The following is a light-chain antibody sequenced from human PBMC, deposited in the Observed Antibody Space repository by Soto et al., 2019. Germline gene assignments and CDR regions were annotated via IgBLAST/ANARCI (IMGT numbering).Light chain of an antibody. J-gene: IGLJ1*01. Sequence: QSALTQPASVSGSPGQSITISCTGNSSDVGSYNLVSWYQQHPGKAPKLMNYEGSKRPSGISNRFSGSKSGNTASLTISGLQAEDEAEYYCCSYADSSRIYVFGSGTKLTVL. V-gene: IGLV2-23*01. CDR1: SSDVGSYNL. CDR2: EGS. CDR3: CSYADSSRIYV.